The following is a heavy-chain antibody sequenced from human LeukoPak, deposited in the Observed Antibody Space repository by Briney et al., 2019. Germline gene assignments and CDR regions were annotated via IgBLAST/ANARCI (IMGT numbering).Heavy chain of an antibody. CDR1: GGSISSGGYS. V-gene: IGHV4-30-2*01. CDR2: IYHSGST. Sequence: SQTLSLTCAVSGGSISSGGYSWSWIRQPPGKGLEWTGYIYHSGSTYYNPSLKSRVTISVDRSKNQFSLKLSSVTAADTAVYYCTRAGPDSSGYYGAPDYWGQGTLVTVSS. CDR3: TRAGPDSSGYYGAPDY. J-gene: IGHJ4*02. D-gene: IGHD3-22*01.